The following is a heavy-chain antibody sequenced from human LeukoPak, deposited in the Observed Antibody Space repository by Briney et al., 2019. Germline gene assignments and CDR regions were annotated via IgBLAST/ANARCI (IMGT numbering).Heavy chain of an antibody. CDR2: IIPILGIA. Sequence: GASVKVSCKASGGTFSSYTISWVRQAPGQGLEWMGRIIPILGIANYAQKFQGRVTITADKSTSTAYMELSSLRSEDTAVYYCASCPTPYDAFDIWGQGTMVTVSS. J-gene: IGHJ3*02. CDR1: GGTFSSYT. CDR3: ASCPTPYDAFDI. V-gene: IGHV1-69*02.